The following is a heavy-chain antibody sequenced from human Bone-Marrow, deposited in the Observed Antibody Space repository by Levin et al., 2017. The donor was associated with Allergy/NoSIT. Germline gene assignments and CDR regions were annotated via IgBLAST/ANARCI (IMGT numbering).Heavy chain of an antibody. J-gene: IGHJ4*02. Sequence: SSETLSLTCTVSGDSIISATYYWGWVRQPPGKGLEWIGSVYFSGSTYLSPFLKSRVTMSVDTSRSHFSLNLSSVTAADTAVYYCARVPARRFLDWFLDYWGRGVLVTVSS. D-gene: IGHD3-9*01. CDR1: GDSIISATYY. CDR2: VYFSGST. CDR3: ARVPARRFLDWFLDY. V-gene: IGHV4-39*02.